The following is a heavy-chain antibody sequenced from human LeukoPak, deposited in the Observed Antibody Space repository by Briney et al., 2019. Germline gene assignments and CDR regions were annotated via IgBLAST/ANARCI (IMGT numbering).Heavy chain of an antibody. J-gene: IGHJ4*02. CDR1: GYTYTTYA. D-gene: IGHD6-13*01. V-gene: IGHV1-3*01. CDR3: ARDPIGSRWPYYFDY. Sequence: ASVMVSCKASGYTYTTYAMHRVRQAAGQRLEWMGWINAGNGNTKYSQKFQARVTITRDTSASTAYMDLSSLRSEDTAVYYCARDPIGSRWPYYFDYWGQGTLVTVSS. CDR2: INAGNGNT.